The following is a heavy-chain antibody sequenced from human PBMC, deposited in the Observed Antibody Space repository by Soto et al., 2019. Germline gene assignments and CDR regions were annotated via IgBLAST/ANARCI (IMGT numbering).Heavy chain of an antibody. Sequence: ASVKVSCKASGYTFTSYGISWVRQAPGQGLEWMGLINPYSGNTSYAQKLQGRVTMTTDTSTSTVYMELSSLRSEDTAAYYCARVPSQYYYYYGMDVWGQGTTVTVSS. CDR2: INPYSGNT. CDR3: ARVPSQYYYYYGMDV. J-gene: IGHJ6*02. CDR1: GYTFTSYG. V-gene: IGHV1-18*01.